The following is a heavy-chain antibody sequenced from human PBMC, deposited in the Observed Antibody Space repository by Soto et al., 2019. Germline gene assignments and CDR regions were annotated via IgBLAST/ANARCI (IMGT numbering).Heavy chain of an antibody. V-gene: IGHV4-59*01. D-gene: IGHD2-2*01. CDR1: GDSISNYY. CDR2: VYHSGNT. J-gene: IGHJ5*02. CDR3: ARGPYYCTSTTCSYNWFDP. Sequence: SETLSLTCTVAGDSISNYYWNWIRQPPGKGLEWIGNVYHSGNTNYNPSLKSRVTISVDTSKNQFSLRLSSVTATDAAVYYCARGPYYCTSTTCSYNWFDPWGRGTLVTVSS.